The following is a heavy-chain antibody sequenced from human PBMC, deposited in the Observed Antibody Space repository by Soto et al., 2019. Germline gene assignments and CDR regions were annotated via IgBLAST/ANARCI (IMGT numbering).Heavy chain of an antibody. D-gene: IGHD6-19*01. Sequence: EVQLVESGGGLVKPGGSLRLSCAASGFAFSSYTMDWVRQAPGKGLEWVSSISSSSSYIYYTDSVKGRFTISRDNAKNSLYLQMHRLSAYDTAVYYCAIDPRNSGWFDYWGQGTLVTVSS. V-gene: IGHV3-21*01. CDR2: ISSSSSYI. CDR1: GFAFSSYT. J-gene: IGHJ4*02. CDR3: AIDPRNSGWFDY.